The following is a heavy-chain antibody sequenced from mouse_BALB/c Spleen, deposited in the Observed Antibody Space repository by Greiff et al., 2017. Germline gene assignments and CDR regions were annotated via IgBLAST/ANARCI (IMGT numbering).Heavy chain of an antibody. V-gene: IGHV5-17*02. J-gene: IGHJ4*01. CDR1: GFTFSSFG. Sequence: DVMLVESGGGLVQPGGSRKLSCAASGFTFSSFGMHWVRQAPEKGLEWAAYISSGSSTISYADTAKGRFTLSRDNPKNTLFLQMPSLRSEDTAMDYCAIGGNYEPYAMDDWGQGTSVTVSS. D-gene: IGHD2-1*01. CDR3: AIGGNYEPYAMDD. CDR2: ISSGSSTI.